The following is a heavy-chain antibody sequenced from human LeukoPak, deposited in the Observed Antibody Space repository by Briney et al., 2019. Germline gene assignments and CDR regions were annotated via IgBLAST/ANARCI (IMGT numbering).Heavy chain of an antibody. V-gene: IGHV4-38-2*01. CDR2: IYHSGST. D-gene: IGHD1-26*01. Sequence: PSETLSLTCAVSGYSISSGYYWGWIRQPPGKGLEWIGSIYHSGSTYYNPSLKSRVTISVDTSKNQFSLKLSSVTAADTAVYYCARNAGSYAPGGAFDTWGQGTMVTVSS. CDR1: GYSISSGYY. CDR3: ARNAGSYAPGGAFDT. J-gene: IGHJ3*02.